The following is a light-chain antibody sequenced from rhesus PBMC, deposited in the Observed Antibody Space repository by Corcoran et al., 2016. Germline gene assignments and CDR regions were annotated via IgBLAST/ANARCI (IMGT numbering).Light chain of an antibody. Sequence: EIVMTQSPATLSLSPGETATLSCRASERVGSYLAWSQQKPGQAPKLLVHSANLRATGIPDRFRGNGSRTEFTLTISSLEPADVGVYPCQQYNDLLPKFGQGTKVEIK. CDR3: QQYNDLLPK. J-gene: IGKJ1*01. CDR1: ERVGSY. V-gene: IGKV3-40*03. CDR2: SAN.